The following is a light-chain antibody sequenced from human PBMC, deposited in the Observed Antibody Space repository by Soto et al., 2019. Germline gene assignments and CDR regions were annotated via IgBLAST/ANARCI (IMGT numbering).Light chain of an antibody. CDR1: QGLSTW. CDR3: QQYNSYSRT. V-gene: IGKV1-5*03. Sequence: DLQMTQSPSTLSASVGDTVTITCRASQGLSTWLAWYQQKQGKAPKLLIYKASSLESGVPSRFSGSGSGTEFTLTISSLQPEDFATYYCQQYNSYSRTFGQGTKLEIK. J-gene: IGKJ2*01. CDR2: KAS.